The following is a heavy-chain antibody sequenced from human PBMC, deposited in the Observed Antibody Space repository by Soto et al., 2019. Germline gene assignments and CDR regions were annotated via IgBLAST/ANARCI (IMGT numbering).Heavy chain of an antibody. D-gene: IGHD3-16*02. CDR2: IVVGSGNT. J-gene: IGHJ5*02. CDR1: GGTFSSYA. V-gene: IGHV1-58*02. Sequence: GASVKVSCKASGGTFSSYAISWVRQARGQRLEWIGWIVVGSGNTNYAQKFQERVTITRDMSTSTAYMELSSLRSEDTAVYYCASVITFGGVIVRVSWGQGTLVTVSS. CDR3: ASVITFGGVIVRVS.